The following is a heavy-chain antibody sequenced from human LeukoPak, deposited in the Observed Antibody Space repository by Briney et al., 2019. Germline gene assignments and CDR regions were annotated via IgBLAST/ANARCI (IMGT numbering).Heavy chain of an antibody. CDR3: ARGRGPQRY. CDR2: INHSGST. CDR1: GGSFSGYY. D-gene: IGHD5-12*01. Sequence: SDTLSLTCAVYGGSFSGYYWSWIRQPPGKGLEWTGEINHSGSTNYNPSLKSRVTISVDTSKNQFSLKLSSVTAADTAVYYCARGRGPQRYWGQGALVTVSS. J-gene: IGHJ4*02. V-gene: IGHV4-34*01.